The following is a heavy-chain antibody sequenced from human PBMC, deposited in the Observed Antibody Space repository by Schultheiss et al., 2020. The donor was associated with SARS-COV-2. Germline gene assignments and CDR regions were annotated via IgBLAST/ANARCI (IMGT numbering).Heavy chain of an antibody. CDR3: ARDRQPAFDI. CDR1: GFTFSSYS. CDR2: ISSSSSYI. V-gene: IGHV3-21*05. Sequence: GGSLRLSCAASGFTFSSYSMNWVRQAPGKGLEWVSYISSSSSYIYYADSVKGRFTISRDNAKNSLYLQMNSLRAEDTAVYYCARDRQPAFDIWGQGTMVTVSS. D-gene: IGHD6-6*01. J-gene: IGHJ3*02.